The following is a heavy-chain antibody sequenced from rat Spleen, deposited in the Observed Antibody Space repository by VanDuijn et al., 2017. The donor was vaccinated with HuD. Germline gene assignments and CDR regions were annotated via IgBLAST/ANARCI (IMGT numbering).Heavy chain of an antibody. CDR3: ARRHYGYTDYFDY. V-gene: IGHV5-29*01. CDR2: ISYGDSSGHSST. J-gene: IGHJ2*01. D-gene: IGHD1-9*01. CDR1: GFSFSSNW. Sequence: EVQLVESGGGLVQPGSPLKLSCAASGFSFSSNWLNWIRQAPTKGLEWVATISYGDSSGHSSTYYRDSVKGRFTISRANAKSTLSLQMDSLRSEDTATYYCARRHYGYTDYFDYWGQGVMVTVSS.